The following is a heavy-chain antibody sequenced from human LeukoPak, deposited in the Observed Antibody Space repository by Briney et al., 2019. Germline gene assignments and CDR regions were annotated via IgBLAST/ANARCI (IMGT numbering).Heavy chain of an antibody. CDR2: INHSGST. CDR3: ARGPSSRGNYGYVWGTLYYYYYYYMDV. Sequence: SETLSLTCAVYGGSFSGYYWSWIRQPPGKGLEWIGEINHSGSTNYNPSLKSRVTISVDTSKNQFSLKLSSVTAADTAVYYCARGPSSRGNYGYVWGTLYYYYYYYMDVWGKGTTVTVSS. V-gene: IGHV4-34*01. D-gene: IGHD3-16*01. J-gene: IGHJ6*03. CDR1: GGSFSGYY.